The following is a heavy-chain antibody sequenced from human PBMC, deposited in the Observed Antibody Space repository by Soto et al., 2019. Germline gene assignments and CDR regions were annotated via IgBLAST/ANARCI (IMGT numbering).Heavy chain of an antibody. CDR2: ISGSGGST. V-gene: IGHV3-23*01. CDR1: GFTFSSYA. J-gene: IGHJ6*03. CDR3: AKDQAPAEPTYYYYYYMDV. Sequence: GGSLRLSCAASGFTFSSYAMSWVRQAPGKGLEWVSAISGSGGSTYYADSVKGRFTISRDNSKNTLYLQMNSLRAEDTAVYYCAKDQAPAEPTYYYYYYMDVWGKGTTVTVSS. D-gene: IGHD6-6*01.